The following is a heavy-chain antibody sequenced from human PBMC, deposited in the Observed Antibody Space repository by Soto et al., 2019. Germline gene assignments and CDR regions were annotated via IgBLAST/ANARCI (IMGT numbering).Heavy chain of an antibody. Sequence: SETLSLTCTVSADSITSGAFYWGLIRQPPGKGLEWIGNIYYSGSTYYNPSLKSRVTISVDTSKNQFSLKLSSVTAADTSVYYCARLRRTNYGGNSDYWGQGTLVTVSS. CDR2: IYYSGST. CDR1: ADSITSGAFY. J-gene: IGHJ4*02. D-gene: IGHD4-17*01. CDR3: ARLRRTNYGGNSDY. V-gene: IGHV4-39*01.